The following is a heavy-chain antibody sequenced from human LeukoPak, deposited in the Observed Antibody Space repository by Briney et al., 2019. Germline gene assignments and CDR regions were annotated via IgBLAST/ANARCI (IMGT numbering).Heavy chain of an antibody. J-gene: IGHJ5*02. V-gene: IGHV4-59*01. Sequence: SETLSLTCTVSGGSMNDYYWSWIRQPPGKALEWIGYMYYSGSPNYHPSLKSRVSISIDTSKNQFSLKLSSVTAADTAVYYCARDRYCIGGICYSRRFDPCGRGTLVTVSS. CDR3: ARDRYCIGGICYSRRFDP. CDR2: MYYSGSP. CDR1: GGSMNDYY. D-gene: IGHD2-15*01.